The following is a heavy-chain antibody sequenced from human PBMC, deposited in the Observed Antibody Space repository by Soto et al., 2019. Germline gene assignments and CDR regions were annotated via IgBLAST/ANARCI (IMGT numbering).Heavy chain of an antibody. CDR3: ARVGGKYDFWSGYYTLAY. J-gene: IGHJ4*02. D-gene: IGHD3-3*01. V-gene: IGHV3-21*01. CDR1: GFTFSSYS. Sequence: EVQLVESGGGLVKPGGSLRLSCAASGFTFSSYSMNWVRQAPGKGLEWVSSISSSSSYIYYADSVQGRFTISRDNAKNSLYLQLNSLRAEDTAVYYCARVGGKYDFWSGYYTLAYWGQGTLVTVSS. CDR2: ISSSSSYI.